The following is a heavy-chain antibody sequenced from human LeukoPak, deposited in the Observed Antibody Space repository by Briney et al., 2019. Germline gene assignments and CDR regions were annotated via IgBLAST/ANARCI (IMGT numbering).Heavy chain of an antibody. CDR2: ISGSGGST. J-gene: IGHJ6*02. Sequence: GGSLRLSCAASGFTFGSYAMSWVRQAPGKGLEWVSAISGSGGSTYYADSVKGRFTISRDNSKNTLYLQMNSLRAEDTAVYYCAKVPTQQLVDYYYYYGMDAWGQGTTVTVSS. CDR1: GFTFGSYA. D-gene: IGHD6-13*01. V-gene: IGHV3-23*01. CDR3: AKVPTQQLVDYYYYYGMDA.